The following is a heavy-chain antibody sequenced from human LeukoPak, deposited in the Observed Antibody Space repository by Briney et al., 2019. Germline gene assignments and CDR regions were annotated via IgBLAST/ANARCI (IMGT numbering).Heavy chain of an antibody. CDR2: ISSSSSYI. Sequence: GGSLRLSCAASGFTFSSYSMNWVRQAPGKGLEWVSSISSSSSYIYYADSVKGRFTISRDNAKNSLYLQMNSLRAEDTAVYYCAREGVGATKRLAYYYGMDVWGQGTTVTVSS. D-gene: IGHD1-26*01. V-gene: IGHV3-21*01. J-gene: IGHJ6*02. CDR1: GFTFSSYS. CDR3: AREGVGATKRLAYYYGMDV.